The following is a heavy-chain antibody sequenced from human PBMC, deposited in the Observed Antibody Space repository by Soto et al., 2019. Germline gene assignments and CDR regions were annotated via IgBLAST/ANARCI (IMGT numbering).Heavy chain of an antibody. Sequence: ASVKVSCKASGYTFASYVISWVRQAPGQGLEWMGWISAYNGNTNYAQKLQGRDTMTTDTSTSTAYMELRSLRSDDTAVHYCARDYCSSTSCHDAFDIWGQGTMVTVSS. J-gene: IGHJ3*02. V-gene: IGHV1-18*01. CDR2: ISAYNGNT. CDR3: ARDYCSSTSCHDAFDI. D-gene: IGHD2-2*01. CDR1: GYTFASYV.